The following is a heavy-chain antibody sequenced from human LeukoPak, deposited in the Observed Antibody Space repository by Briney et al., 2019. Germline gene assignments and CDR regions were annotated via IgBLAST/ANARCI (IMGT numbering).Heavy chain of an antibody. CDR3: AKEGWYEDFDY. J-gene: IGHJ4*02. CDR1: GFDVSGNF. Sequence: GGSLRLSCAASGFDVSGNFMSWVRQAPGKGLEWVSAISGSGGSTYYADSVKGRFTISRDNSKNTLYLQMNSLRAEDTAVYYCAKEGWYEDFDYWGQGTLVTVSS. CDR2: ISGSGGST. V-gene: IGHV3-23*01. D-gene: IGHD6-19*01.